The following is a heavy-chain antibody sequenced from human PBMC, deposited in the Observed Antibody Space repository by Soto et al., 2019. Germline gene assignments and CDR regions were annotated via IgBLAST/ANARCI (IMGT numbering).Heavy chain of an antibody. Sequence: QVQLVQSGAEVKKPGASVKVSCKASGYTFINYAFSWVRQAPGQGLEWMGWISAYNGNTNYAQKLQGRVTMTTDTSTSTAEMELRSMRSDDTAVYYCARGWFGEFMYYFDYWGQGTLVTVSS. V-gene: IGHV1-18*01. CDR1: GYTFINYA. CDR2: ISAYNGNT. CDR3: ARGWFGEFMYYFDY. J-gene: IGHJ4*02. D-gene: IGHD3-10*01.